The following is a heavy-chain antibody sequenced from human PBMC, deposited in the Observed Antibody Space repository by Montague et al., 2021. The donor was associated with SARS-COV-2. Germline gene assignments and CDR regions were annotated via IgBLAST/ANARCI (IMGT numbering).Heavy chain of an antibody. CDR1: GFTFNYYT. J-gene: IGHJ5*02. CDR2: LSADGADI. Sequence: SLRLSCATSGFTFNYYTMTWVRQAPGKGLQWVSSLSADGADIPHADSVRGRFTSSRDNAKNSLSLEMRNLTVEDTAIYYCTGRIGSGNYWSDPWGQGTLVIVSS. V-gene: IGHV3-21*01. D-gene: IGHD1-26*01. CDR3: TGRIGSGNYWSDP.